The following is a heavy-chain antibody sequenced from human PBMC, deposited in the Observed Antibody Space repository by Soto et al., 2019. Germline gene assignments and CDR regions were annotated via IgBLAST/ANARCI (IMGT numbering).Heavy chain of an antibody. CDR3: ARDGQAAAGFYYYYYGMDV. CDR1: GYTFTGYY. Sequence: VASVKVSCKASGYTFTGYYMHWVRQAPGQGLEWMGWINPNSGGTNYAQKFQGWVTMTRDTSISTAYMELSRLRSDDTAVYYCARDGQAAAGFYYYYYGMDVWGQGTTVTVSS. V-gene: IGHV1-2*04. D-gene: IGHD6-13*01. J-gene: IGHJ6*02. CDR2: INPNSGGT.